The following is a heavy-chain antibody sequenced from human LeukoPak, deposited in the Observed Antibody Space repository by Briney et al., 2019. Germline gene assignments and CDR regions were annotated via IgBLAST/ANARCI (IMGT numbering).Heavy chain of an antibody. V-gene: IGHV3-33*08. CDR2: IYYDGSKK. CDR3: ATWRGSGSYGGYFDY. CDR1: GFTFSSYW. J-gene: IGHJ4*02. Sequence: GGSLRLSCAASGFTFSSYWMHWVRQAPGKGLEWVAIIYYDGSKKNYADSVRGRFTISRDNSKNTLYLQMNSLRVEDTAVYYCATWRGSGSYGGYFDYWGQGTPVTVSS. D-gene: IGHD3-10*01.